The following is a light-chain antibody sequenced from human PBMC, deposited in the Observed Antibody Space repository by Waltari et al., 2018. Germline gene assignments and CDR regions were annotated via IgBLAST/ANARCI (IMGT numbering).Light chain of an antibody. CDR3: GTWDSSLSAGV. V-gene: IGLV1-51*01. Sequence: QSVLTQPPSVSAAPGQKVTISCSGSSFNIGNNYVSWYQQLPGTAPKLLIYANGKRPSGIPDRVSGSKTGTSATLGITGLQTGDEADYYCGTWDSSLSAGVFGGGTMLTVL. CDR1: SFNIGNNY. J-gene: IGLJ2*01. CDR2: ANG.